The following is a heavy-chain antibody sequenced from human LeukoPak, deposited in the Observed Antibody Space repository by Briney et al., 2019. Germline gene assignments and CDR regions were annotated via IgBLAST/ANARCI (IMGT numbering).Heavy chain of an antibody. D-gene: IGHD3-16*01. CDR3: ARDRGLGPGDFDY. V-gene: IGHV1-2*02. J-gene: IGHJ4*02. Sequence: GASVKVSCKASGYTFTGYYMHWVRQAPGQGLEWMGWINPNSGGTNYAQKFQSRVTMTRDTSISTAYMELSRLRSDDTAVYYCARDRGLGPGDFDYWGQGTLVTVSS. CDR1: GYTFTGYY. CDR2: INPNSGGT.